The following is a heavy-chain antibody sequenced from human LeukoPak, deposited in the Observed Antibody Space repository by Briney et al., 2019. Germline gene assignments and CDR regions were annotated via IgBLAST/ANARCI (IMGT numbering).Heavy chain of an antibody. J-gene: IGHJ5*02. CDR2: ISWNSGNI. V-gene: IGHV3-9*01. CDR3: VRESGWFDP. CDR1: GFTFDDYA. Sequence: GRSLRLSCAASGFTFDDYAMHWVRQAPGKGLEWVSGISWNSGNIGYADSVKGRFTISRDNAKNSLYLQMNSLRAEDTALYYCVRESGWFDPWGQGTLVTVSS. D-gene: IGHD1-26*01.